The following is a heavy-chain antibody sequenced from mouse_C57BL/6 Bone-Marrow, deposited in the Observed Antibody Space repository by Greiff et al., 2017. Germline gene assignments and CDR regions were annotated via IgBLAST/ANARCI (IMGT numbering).Heavy chain of an antibody. V-gene: IGHV1-39*01. J-gene: IGHJ1*03. CDR1: GYSFTDYN. CDR2: INPNYGTT. CDR3: ARIYYSNSYWYFDV. Sequence: EVKLVESGPELVKPGASVKISCKASGYSFTDYNMNWVKQSNGKSLEWIGVINPNYGTTSYNQKFKGKATLTVDQSSSTAYMQLNSLTSEDSAVYYCARIYYSNSYWYFDVWGTGTTVTVSS. D-gene: IGHD2-5*01.